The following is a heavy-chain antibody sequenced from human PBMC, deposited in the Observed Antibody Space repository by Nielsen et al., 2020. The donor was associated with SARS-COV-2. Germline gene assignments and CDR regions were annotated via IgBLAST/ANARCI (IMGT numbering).Heavy chain of an antibody. CDR1: GYTFTNYD. CDR3: ASSRDDSSGYPFWY. CDR2: MNPNSGNT. V-gene: IGHV1-8*01. D-gene: IGHD3-22*01. Sequence: ASVKVSCKASGYTFTNYDINWVRQATGQGLEWMGWMNPNSGNTGYAQKFQGRVTMTRNTSISTAFMELSSLRSEDTAVYYCASSRDDSSGYPFWYWGQGTLVTVSS. J-gene: IGHJ4*02.